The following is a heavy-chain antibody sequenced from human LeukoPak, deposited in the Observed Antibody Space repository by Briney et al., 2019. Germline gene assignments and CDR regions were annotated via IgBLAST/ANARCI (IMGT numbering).Heavy chain of an antibody. J-gene: IGHJ5*02. D-gene: IGHD3-10*01. Sequence: SETLSLTCTVSGGSISSSSYYWGWIRQPPGKGLEWIGNIYYSGSTYYNPSLKSRVTISVDTSKNQFSLKLTSVTAADTAVYYCARGLRRITMVRGVIRVWFDPWGQGTLVTVSS. CDR3: ARGLRRITMVRGVIRVWFDP. CDR2: IYYSGST. V-gene: IGHV4-39*07. CDR1: GGSISSSSYY.